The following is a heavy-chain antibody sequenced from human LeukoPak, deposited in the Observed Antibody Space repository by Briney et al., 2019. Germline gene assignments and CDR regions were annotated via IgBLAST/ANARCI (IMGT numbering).Heavy chain of an antibody. V-gene: IGHV7-4-1*02. CDR2: INTNTGNP. J-gene: IGHJ3*02. D-gene: IGHD6-19*01. CDR3: ARDPIKYSSGWNDAFDI. CDR1: GYTFTSYA. Sequence: ASVKVSCKASGYTFTSYAMNWVRQAPGQGLEWMGWINTNTGNPTYAQGFTGRFVFSLDTSVSTAYLQISSLKAEDTAVYYCARDPIKYSSGWNDAFDIWGQGTMVTVSS.